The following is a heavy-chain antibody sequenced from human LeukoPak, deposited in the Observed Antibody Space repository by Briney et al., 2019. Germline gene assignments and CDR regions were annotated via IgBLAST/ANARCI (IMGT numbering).Heavy chain of an antibody. CDR2: ISAYNGNT. CDR3: ARYRCSGGSCPCDY. D-gene: IGHD2-15*01. CDR1: GYTFTSYG. Sequence: ASVKVSCKASGYTFTSYGISWVRQAPGQGLEWMGWISAYNGNTNYAQKFQGRVTITAGESTSTAYMELSSLRSEDTAVYYCARYRCSGGSCPCDYWGQGTLVTVSS. V-gene: IGHV1-18*01. J-gene: IGHJ4*02.